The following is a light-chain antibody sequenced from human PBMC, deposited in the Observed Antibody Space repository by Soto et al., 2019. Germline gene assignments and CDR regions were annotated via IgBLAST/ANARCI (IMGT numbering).Light chain of an antibody. J-gene: IGLJ2*01. V-gene: IGLV2-14*01. CDR2: DVS. CDR1: SSDVGGYNY. Sequence: QSALTQPACVSGSPGQSITISCTGTSSDVGGYNYVSWYQQHPGKAPKLMIYDVSNRPSGVSNRFSGSKSGNTASLTISGLQAEDEADYYCSSYTSSSPLVFGGGTKLTV. CDR3: SSYTSSSPLV.